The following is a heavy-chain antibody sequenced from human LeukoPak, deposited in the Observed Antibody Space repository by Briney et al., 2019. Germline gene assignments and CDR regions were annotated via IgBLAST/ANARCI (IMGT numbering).Heavy chain of an antibody. Sequence: QPGGSLRLSCAASGFTFSSYDMHWVRQATGKGLEWVSVIGTSGDTYYAGSVKGRFTISGENAKNSLYLQMNSLTAGDTAVYFCSRVGSSGWPNYFDSWGQGTLVTVSS. CDR1: GFTFSSYD. V-gene: IGHV3-13*04. CDR3: SRVGSSGWPNYFDS. D-gene: IGHD6-19*01. CDR2: IGTSGDT. J-gene: IGHJ4*02.